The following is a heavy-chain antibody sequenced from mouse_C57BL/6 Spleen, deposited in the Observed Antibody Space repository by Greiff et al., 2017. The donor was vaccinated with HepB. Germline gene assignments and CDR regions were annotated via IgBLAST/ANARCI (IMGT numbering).Heavy chain of an antibody. CDR1: GFTFSDYY. D-gene: IGHD2-4*01. Sequence: VQLKESGGGLVQPGGSLKLSCAASGFTFSDYYMYWVRQTPEKRLEWVAYISNGGGSTYYPDTVKGRFTISRDNAKNTLYLQMSRLKSEDTAMYYCARRAITLDYWGQGTTLTVSS. V-gene: IGHV5-12*01. CDR2: ISNGGGST. CDR3: ARRAITLDY. J-gene: IGHJ2*01.